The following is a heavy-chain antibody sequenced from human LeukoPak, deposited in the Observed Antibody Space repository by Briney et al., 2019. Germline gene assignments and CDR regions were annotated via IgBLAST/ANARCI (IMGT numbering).Heavy chain of an antibody. CDR3: ASLLVRGVKRYYGMDV. J-gene: IGHJ6*04. Sequence: SETLSLTCAVYGGSFSGYYWSWIRQPPGKGLEWIGETNHSGSTNYNPSLKSRVTISVDTSKNQFSLKLSSVTAADTAVYYCASLLVRGVKRYYGMDVWGKGTTVTVSS. CDR2: TNHSGST. D-gene: IGHD3-10*01. V-gene: IGHV4-34*01. CDR1: GGSFSGYY.